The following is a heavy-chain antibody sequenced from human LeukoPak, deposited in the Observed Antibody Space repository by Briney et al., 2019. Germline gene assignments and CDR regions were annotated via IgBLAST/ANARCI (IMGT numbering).Heavy chain of an antibody. V-gene: IGHV4-30-2*01. CDR2: IYHSGST. CDR1: GGSISSGGYY. J-gene: IGHJ1*01. D-gene: IGHD2/OR15-2a*01. Sequence: SETLSLTCTVSGGSISSGGYYWSWIRQPPGKGLEWIGYIYHSGSTYYNPSLKSRVTISVDRSQNQFSLKLSSVTAADTAVYYCARDLGVARYYMDVWGQGTLVTVSS. CDR3: ARDLGVARYYMDV.